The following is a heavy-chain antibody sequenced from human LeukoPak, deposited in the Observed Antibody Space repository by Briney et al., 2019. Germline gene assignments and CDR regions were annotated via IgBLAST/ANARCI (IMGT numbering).Heavy chain of an antibody. D-gene: IGHD5-24*01. CDR2: IYTSGST. J-gene: IGHJ6*04. CDR3: ARDGVATMKRVDV. V-gene: IGHV4-4*08. Sequence: SETLSLTCSVDAGSISSYYLSWIRQPPEKGLEWIGYIYTSGSTNYNPSLKSRVTVSVKTSKNQFSLNLTSVNTADNAVYYCARDGVATMKRVDVWGKGTTVTVSS. CDR1: AGSISSYY.